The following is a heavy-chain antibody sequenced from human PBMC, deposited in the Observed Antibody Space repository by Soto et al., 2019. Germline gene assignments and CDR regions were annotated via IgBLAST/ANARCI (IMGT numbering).Heavy chain of an antibody. Sequence: GESLKISCKVSVYSFTSYWINWVRQMPGKGREWMGRIDPSDSYTNNSPSFQGHVTISADKSISTAYLQWSSLTASDTAMHYCARRGGPYAYYDISGYYEYYFDSWGQGTLVTVSS. D-gene: IGHD3-22*01. V-gene: IGHV5-10-1*01. CDR3: ARRGGPYAYYDISGYYEYYFDS. CDR2: IDPSDSYT. CDR1: VYSFTSYW. J-gene: IGHJ4*02.